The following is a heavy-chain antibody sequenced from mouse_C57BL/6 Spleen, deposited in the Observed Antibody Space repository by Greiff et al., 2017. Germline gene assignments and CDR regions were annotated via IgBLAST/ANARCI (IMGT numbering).Heavy chain of an antibody. J-gene: IGHJ3*01. V-gene: IGHV1-26*01. CDR2: INPNNGGT. CDR1: GYTFTDYY. CDR3: ARGYGSPRFAY. Sequence: EVQLQQSGPELVKPGASVKISCKASGYTFTDYYMNWVKQSHGKSLEWIGDINPNNGGTSYNQKFKGKATLTVDKSSSTAYMELRSLTSEDSAVYYCARGYGSPRFAYWGQGTLVTVSA. D-gene: IGHD1-1*01.